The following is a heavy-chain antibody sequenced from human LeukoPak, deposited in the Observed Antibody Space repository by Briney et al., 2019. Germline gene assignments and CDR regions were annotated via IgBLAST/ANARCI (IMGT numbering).Heavy chain of an antibody. J-gene: IGHJ4*02. D-gene: IGHD5-18*01. CDR1: GYTFTGYY. V-gene: IGHV1-2*02. Sequence: ASVKVSCKASGYTFTGYYLHWVRQAPGQGLEWMGWINCNSGGTNYAQKFQGRVTMTRDTSTSTVYMELSSLRSEDTAVYYCAVGGYSYGYDFDYWGQGTLVTVSS. CDR3: AVGGYSYGYDFDY. CDR2: INCNSGGT.